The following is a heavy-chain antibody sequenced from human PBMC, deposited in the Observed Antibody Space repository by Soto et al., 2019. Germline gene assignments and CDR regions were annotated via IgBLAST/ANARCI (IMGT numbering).Heavy chain of an antibody. Sequence: SVKVSCKASGGTFSSYAISWVRQAPGQGLEWMGGIIPIFGTANYAQKFQGRVTITADESTSTAYMELSSLRSEDTAVYYCASLGSSGWYNAFDIWGQGTMVTVSS. CDR3: ASLGSSGWYNAFDI. D-gene: IGHD6-19*01. J-gene: IGHJ3*02. CDR1: GGTFSSYA. CDR2: IIPIFGTA. V-gene: IGHV1-69*13.